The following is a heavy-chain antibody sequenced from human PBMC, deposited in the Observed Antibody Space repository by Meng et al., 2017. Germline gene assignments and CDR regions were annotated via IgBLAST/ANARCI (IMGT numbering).Heavy chain of an antibody. CDR3: ARQRGPDF. J-gene: IGHJ4*02. V-gene: IGHV4-34*01. CDR2: INEFGST. D-gene: IGHD5-12*01. Sequence: QVQLQQWGAGLLRPSETLSLTCAVYGGSFSGYYWYWIRQPPGKGLEWIGEINEFGSTNYNPSLKSRVTILVDTSKNQFSLKLRSVTAADTAVYYCARQRGPDFWGQGSLVTVSS. CDR1: GGSFSGYY.